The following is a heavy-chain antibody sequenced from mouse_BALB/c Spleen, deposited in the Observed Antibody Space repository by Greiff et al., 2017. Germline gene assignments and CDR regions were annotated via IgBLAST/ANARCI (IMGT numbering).Heavy chain of an antibody. CDR1: GYTFTSYY. CDR3: TRARTVFPYFDD. Sequence: QVQLQQPGAELVKPGASVKLSCKASGYTFTSYYMYWVKQRPGQGLEWIGGINPSNGGTNFNEKFKSKATLTVDKSSSTAYMQLSSLTSEDSAVYYCTRARTVFPYFDDWGQGTTLTVSS. J-gene: IGHJ2*01. CDR2: INPSNGGT. V-gene: IGHV1S81*02.